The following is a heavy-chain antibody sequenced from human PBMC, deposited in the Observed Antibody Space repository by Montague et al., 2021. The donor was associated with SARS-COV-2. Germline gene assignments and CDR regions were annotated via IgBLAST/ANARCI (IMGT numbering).Heavy chain of an antibody. D-gene: IGHD3-3*01. J-gene: IGHJ3*02. CDR1: GFTFSSYE. Sequence: SLRLSCAASGFTFSSYEMNWVRQAPGKGLEWVSYISSSGSTIYXXXSXXXRFXISRDNAKNSLYLQMNSLRAEDTAVYYCASNLFITIFGVVISSDAFDIWGQGTMVTVSS. CDR2: ISSSGSTI. V-gene: IGHV3-48*03. CDR3: ASNLFITIFGVVISSDAFDI.